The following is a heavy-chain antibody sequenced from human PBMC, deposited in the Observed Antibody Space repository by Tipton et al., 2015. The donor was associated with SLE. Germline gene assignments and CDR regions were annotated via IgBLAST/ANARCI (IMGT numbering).Heavy chain of an antibody. CDR1: GGSINVYY. J-gene: IGHJ4*02. Sequence: LSLTCSVSGGSINVYYWSWVRQPPGKGLEWIGYVSYSGSTNYNPSLQSRVTTSVDTSKNQFSLKLRSVTAADTAVYYCARLPDYFDHWGQGALVTVSS. CDR3: ARLPDYFDH. V-gene: IGHV4-59*01. CDR2: VSYSGST.